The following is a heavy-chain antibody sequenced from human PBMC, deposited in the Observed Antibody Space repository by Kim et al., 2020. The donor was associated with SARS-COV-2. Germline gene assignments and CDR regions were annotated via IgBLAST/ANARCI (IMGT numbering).Heavy chain of an antibody. J-gene: IGHJ4*02. Sequence: ASVKVSCKASGYTFTNYSMHWVRQAPGQRLEWMGWINAGNGNTKYSQKFQGRVTITRDTSASTDYMELSSLRSEDTAVYYCASIVRLAVAETLWGQGTLVTVSS. CDR2: INAGNGNT. V-gene: IGHV1-3*01. CDR1: GYTFTNYS. CDR3: ASIVRLAVAETL. D-gene: IGHD6-19*01.